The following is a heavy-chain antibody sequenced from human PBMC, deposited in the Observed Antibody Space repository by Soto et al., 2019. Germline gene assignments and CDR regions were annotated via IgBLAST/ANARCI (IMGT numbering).Heavy chain of an antibody. CDR2: IIPIFGTA. J-gene: IGHJ2*01. Sequence: EASVKVSCKASGGTFSSYAISWVRQAPGQGLEWMGGIIPIFGTANYAQKFQGRVTITADESTSTAYMELSSLRSEDTAVYYCARINSKNWYFDLWGRGTLVTVS. CDR3: ARINSKNWYFDL. CDR1: GGTFSSYA. V-gene: IGHV1-69*13. D-gene: IGHD1-20*01.